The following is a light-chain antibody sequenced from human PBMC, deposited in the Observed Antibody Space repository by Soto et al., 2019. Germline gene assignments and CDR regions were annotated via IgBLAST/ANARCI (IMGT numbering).Light chain of an antibody. CDR2: AAS. CDR3: QQSYSTLWT. Sequence: DTLMTQSPSSLSGSVGDSVTITCRASQSISSYLNWYQQKPGKAPKLLIYAASSLQSGVPSRFSGSGSGTDFTLTISSLQPEDFATYYCQQSYSTLWTFGQGTKVDIK. J-gene: IGKJ1*01. CDR1: QSISSY. V-gene: IGKV1-39*01.